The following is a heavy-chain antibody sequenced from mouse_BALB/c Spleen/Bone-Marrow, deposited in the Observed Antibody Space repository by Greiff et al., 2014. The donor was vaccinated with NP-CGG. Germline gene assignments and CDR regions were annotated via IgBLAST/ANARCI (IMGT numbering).Heavy chain of an antibody. V-gene: IGHV1-18*01. D-gene: IGHD2-4*01. J-gene: IGHJ4*01. CDR3: AEDYGHYAMDC. CDR2: IYPNNGGT. CDR1: GYTFTEYT. Sequence: VQLQQSGPELVKPGASVKISCKTSGYTFTEYTMHWVKQSHGKSLEWIGGIYPNNGGTSYNQKFKGKATFTVDKSSSTAYMELRSLTSEDSAVYYCAEDYGHYAMDCWGQGTSVTVSS.